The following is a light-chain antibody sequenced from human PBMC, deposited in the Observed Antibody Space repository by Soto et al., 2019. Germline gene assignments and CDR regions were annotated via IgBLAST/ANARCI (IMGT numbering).Light chain of an antibody. CDR3: QQYNNWPPSII. CDR1: QSVNSSY. Sequence: EIVLTQSPGTESLSPGERATLSCRASQSVNSSYLAWYQRKPGQAPRLLIHGASTRATGFPARFSGSGSGTEFTLTISSLQSEDFAVYYCQQYNNWPPSIIFGQGTRLEIK. V-gene: IGKV3-15*01. J-gene: IGKJ5*01. CDR2: GAS.